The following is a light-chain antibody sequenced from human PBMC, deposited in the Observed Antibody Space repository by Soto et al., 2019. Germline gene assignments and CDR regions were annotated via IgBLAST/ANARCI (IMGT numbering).Light chain of an antibody. CDR2: DVS. Sequence: QSALTQPRSVSGSPGQSVTISCTGTSSDVGDYNYVSWYQQHPGKAPKLMIYDVSKRPSGVPDRFSGSKSGNTASLTISGLQAEDEADYYCCSYAGNYTGVFGGGTKLTVL. V-gene: IGLV2-11*01. J-gene: IGLJ3*02. CDR1: SSDVGDYNY. CDR3: CSYAGNYTGV.